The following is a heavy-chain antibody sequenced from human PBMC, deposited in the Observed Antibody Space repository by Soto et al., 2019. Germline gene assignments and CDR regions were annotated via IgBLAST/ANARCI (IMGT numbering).Heavy chain of an antibody. CDR3: ARDGNIAAAGMGFDY. Sequence: PSETLSLTCVVSGASLSSYYWSWIRQPPGKGLEWIGYIYYSGSTNYNPSLKSRVTISVDTSKNQVSLKLSSVTAADTAVYWCARDGNIAAAGMGFDYWGQGTLVTVSS. CDR1: GASLSSYY. V-gene: IGHV4-59*01. D-gene: IGHD6-13*01. CDR2: IYYSGST. J-gene: IGHJ4*02.